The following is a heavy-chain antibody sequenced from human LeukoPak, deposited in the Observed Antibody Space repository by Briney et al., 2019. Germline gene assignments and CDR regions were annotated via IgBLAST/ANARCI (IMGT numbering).Heavy chain of an antibody. J-gene: IGHJ4*02. CDR3: ARQFGGIAENYYFDY. D-gene: IGHD6-13*01. V-gene: IGHV5-51*01. Sequence: GESLKISCKGSGYSFTSYWIGWVRQMPGKGLEWMGIIYPGDSDTRYSPSFQGQVTISADKSISTAYLQWSSLKASDTAMYHCARQFGGIAENYYFDYWGQGTLVTVSS. CDR2: IYPGDSDT. CDR1: GYSFTSYW.